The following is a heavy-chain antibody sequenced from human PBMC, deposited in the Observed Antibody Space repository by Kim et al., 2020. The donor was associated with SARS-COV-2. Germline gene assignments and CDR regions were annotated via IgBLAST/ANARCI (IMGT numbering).Heavy chain of an antibody. J-gene: IGHJ2*01. D-gene: IGHD3-9*01. CDR3: ARDATYYDILTGYRSYWYFDL. Sequence: GGSLRLSCAASGFTFSSYSMNWVRQAPGKGLEWVSYISSSSSTIYYADSVKGRFTISRDNAKNSLYLQMNSLRDEDTAVYYCARDATYYDILTGYRSYWYFDLWGRGTLVTVSS. V-gene: IGHV3-48*02. CDR2: ISSSSSTI. CDR1: GFTFSSYS.